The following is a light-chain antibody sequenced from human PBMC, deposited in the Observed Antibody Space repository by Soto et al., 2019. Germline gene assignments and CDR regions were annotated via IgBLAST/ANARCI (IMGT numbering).Light chain of an antibody. CDR1: SSDVGGYNY. CDR3: SSYTSSSTYV. CDR2: DVS. J-gene: IGLJ1*01. V-gene: IGLV2-14*03. Sequence: QSALTQPASVSGSPGQSITISCTGTSSDVGGYNYVSWYQQHPGKAPKLMIYDVSYRPSGVSNRFSGSKSGNTASLTISSLQAEDEADYYCSSYTSSSTYVFGTGTKLTVL.